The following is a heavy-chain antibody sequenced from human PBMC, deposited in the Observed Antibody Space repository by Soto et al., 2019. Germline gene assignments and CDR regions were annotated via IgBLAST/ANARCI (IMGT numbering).Heavy chain of an antibody. V-gene: IGHV1-8*01. Sequence: QVQLVQSGAEVKKPGASVKVSCKASGYTFTSYDINWVRQATGQGLEWMGWMNPNSGNTGYAQKFQGRVTMTRNTSISTAYMELSSLRSEDTAVYYCARAPLAPVHYDYGMDVWGQGTTVTVSS. J-gene: IGHJ6*02. CDR3: ARAPLAPVHYDYGMDV. CDR1: GYTFTSYD. CDR2: MNPNSGNT. D-gene: IGHD6-6*01.